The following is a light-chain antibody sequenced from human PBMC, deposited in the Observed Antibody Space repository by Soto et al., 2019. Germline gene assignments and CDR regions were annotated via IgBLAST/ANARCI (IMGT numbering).Light chain of an antibody. Sequence: QSALTQPRSVSGSPGQSVTISCTGSSSHIGVYNSVSWYQQYPGKAPKLMIYDVSKRPSGVPDRFSGSKSGNTASLTISGLQAEDEADYYCCSFEDSHVFGSGTSHRP. J-gene: IGLJ1*01. CDR3: CSFEDSHV. CDR1: SSHIGVYNS. V-gene: IGLV2-11*01. CDR2: DVS.